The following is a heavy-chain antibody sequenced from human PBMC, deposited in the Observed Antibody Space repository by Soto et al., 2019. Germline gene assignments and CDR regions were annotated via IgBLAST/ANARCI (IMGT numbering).Heavy chain of an antibody. CDR1: GFTFGSYA. D-gene: IGHD4-17*01. CDR2: ISGSGGST. Sequence: QPGGSLRLSCAASGFTFGSYAMSWVRQAPGKGLEWVSAISGSGGSTYYADSVKGRFTISGDNSKNTLYLQMNSLRAEDTAVYYCAKDRVTTSYNWFDPWGQGTLVTVSS. CDR3: AKDRVTTSYNWFDP. J-gene: IGHJ5*02. V-gene: IGHV3-23*01.